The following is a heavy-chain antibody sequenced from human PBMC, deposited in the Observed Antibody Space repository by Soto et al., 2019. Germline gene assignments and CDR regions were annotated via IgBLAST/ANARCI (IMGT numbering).Heavy chain of an antibody. CDR3: AKPPIWLSKHVNY. J-gene: IGHJ4*02. V-gene: IGHV3-23*01. Sequence: PGGSLRLSCVASGLTLTNYAMTWVRQAPGKGLEWIAAIRPGQGATFYADSVRGRFTISRDDSTNTLSLQMNSLRAEDTAIYYCAKPPIWLSKHVNYWGQGTLVTVSS. CDR2: IRPGQGAT. CDR1: GLTLTNYA. D-gene: IGHD3-10*01.